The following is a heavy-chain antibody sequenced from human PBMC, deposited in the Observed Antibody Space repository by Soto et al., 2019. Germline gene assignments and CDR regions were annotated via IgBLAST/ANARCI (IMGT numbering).Heavy chain of an antibody. CDR2: SKSITDGGAT. J-gene: IGHJ5*02. D-gene: IGHD3-16*01. CDR1: GFTFNNAW. V-gene: IGHV3-15*01. Sequence: EVQLVESGGGLVQPGGSLRLSCAASGFTFNNAWMSWVRQAPGKGLEWVGRSKSITDGGATDYAFTVKGRFTISRDDSKSTLDLQMNSLKTEDTAVYYCVRGTIYNWFDPWGRGTLVTVSS. CDR3: VRGTIYNWFDP.